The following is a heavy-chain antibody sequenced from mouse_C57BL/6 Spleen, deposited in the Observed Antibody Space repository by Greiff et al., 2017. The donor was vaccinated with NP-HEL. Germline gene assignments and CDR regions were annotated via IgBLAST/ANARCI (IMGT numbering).Heavy chain of an antibody. CDR1: GYTFTSYW. Sequence: VQLQQPGAELVRPGSSVKLSCKASGYTFTSYWMHWVKQRPIQGLEWIGNIDPSDSETHYNPKFKDKATLTVDKSSSTAYLQLSSLTSEDSAVYTCARGYYGSRYGGWYFDGWGTGTTVTVAS. CDR2: IDPSDSET. J-gene: IGHJ1*03. V-gene: IGHV1-52*01. D-gene: IGHD1-1*01. CDR3: ARGYYGSRYGGWYFDG.